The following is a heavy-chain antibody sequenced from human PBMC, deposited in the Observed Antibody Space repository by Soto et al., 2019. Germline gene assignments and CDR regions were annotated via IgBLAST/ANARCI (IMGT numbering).Heavy chain of an antibody. V-gene: IGHV3-9*01. CDR2: ISWNSGSI. CDR1: GFTFDDYA. CDR3: AKAELALDSSGSIDY. D-gene: IGHD3-22*01. Sequence: VQLVESGGGLVQPGRSLRLSCAASGFTFDDYAMHWVRQAPGKGLEWVSGISWNSGSIGYADSVKGRFTISRDNAKNSLYLQMNSLRAEDTALYYCAKAELALDSSGSIDYWGQGTLVTVSS. J-gene: IGHJ4*02.